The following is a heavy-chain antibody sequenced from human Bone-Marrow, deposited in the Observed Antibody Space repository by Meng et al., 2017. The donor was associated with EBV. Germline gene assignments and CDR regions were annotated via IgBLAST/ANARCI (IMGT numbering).Heavy chain of an antibody. CDR3: ARRRGYSYEMKEYYFDY. D-gene: IGHD5-18*01. V-gene: IGHV4-39*07. CDR1: GGSISSSRDY. CDR2: IYYSGSS. J-gene: IGHJ4*02. Sequence: QESGPGLVKPSYTLSLTFTVSGGSISSSRDYWGSLRPPPGKGLEWIGSIYYSGSSYYNPSLKSRVTISVDTAKNQFFLQLSSVTAADTAEYYCARRRGYSYEMKEYYFDYWGQGTLVTVSS.